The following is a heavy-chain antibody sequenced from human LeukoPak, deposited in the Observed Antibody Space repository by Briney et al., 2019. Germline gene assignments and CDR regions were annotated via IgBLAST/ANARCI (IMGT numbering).Heavy chain of an antibody. CDR1: GFTFSSYA. CDR2: ILHDGNNK. V-gene: IGHV3-30-3*01. D-gene: IGHD3-10*01. Sequence: GGSLRLSCEVPGFTFSSYAMHWVRQAPGKGLEWVAVILHDGNNKYYADSMRGRFIISRDNSKNTLYLQVRSVGDDDSAVYYCARDRRYGSGTYLYYDTDVWGRGTTVTVSS. J-gene: IGHJ6*02. CDR3: ARDRRYGSGTYLYYDTDV.